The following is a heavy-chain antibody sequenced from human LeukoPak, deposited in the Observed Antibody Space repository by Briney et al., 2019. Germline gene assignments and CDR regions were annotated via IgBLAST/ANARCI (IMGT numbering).Heavy chain of an antibody. V-gene: IGHV4-61*05. D-gene: IGHD1-26*01. J-gene: IGHJ4*02. CDR3: ARGGGSYLY. CDR1: GGSISSSSYY. Sequence: SETLSLTYTVSGGSISSSSYYWGWIRQPPGKGLEWIGYIYYSGSTNYNPSLKSRVTISVDTSKNQFSLKLSSVTAADTAVYYCARGGGSYLYWGQGTLVTVSS. CDR2: IYYSGST.